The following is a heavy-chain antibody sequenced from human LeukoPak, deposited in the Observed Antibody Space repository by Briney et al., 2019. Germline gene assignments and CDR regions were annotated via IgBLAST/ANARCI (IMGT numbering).Heavy chain of an antibody. CDR2: ISSSSSYI. Sequence: GGSLRLSCAASGFTFSNYAMSWVRQAPGKGLEWVSFISSSSSYIYYADSVKGRFTISRDNAKNSLYLQMNSLRAEDTAVYYCANENYYGSGSYADYWGQGTLVTVSS. V-gene: IGHV3-21*01. D-gene: IGHD3-10*01. CDR1: GFTFSNYA. CDR3: ANENYYGSGSYADY. J-gene: IGHJ4*02.